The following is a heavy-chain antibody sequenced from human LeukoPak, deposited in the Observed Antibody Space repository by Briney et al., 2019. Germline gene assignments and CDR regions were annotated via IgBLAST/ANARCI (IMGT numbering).Heavy chain of an antibody. CDR3: AKDTSVGATWRAWSYYYMDV. J-gene: IGHJ6*03. V-gene: IGHV3-30*02. CDR2: IRYDGSNK. D-gene: IGHD1-26*01. CDR1: GFTFSSYA. Sequence: PGGSLRLSCAASGFTFSSYAMSWVRQAPGKGLEWVAFIRYDGSNKYYADSVKGRFTISRDNSKNTLYLQMNSLRAEDTAVYYCAKDTSVGATWRAWSYYYMDVWGKGTTVTVSS.